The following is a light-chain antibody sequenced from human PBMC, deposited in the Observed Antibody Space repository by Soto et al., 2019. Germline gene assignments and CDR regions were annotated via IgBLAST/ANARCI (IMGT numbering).Light chain of an antibody. J-gene: IGKJ1*01. Sequence: EIVLTQSPGTLSLSPGERATLSCRASQSFTSNYLAWYQQKPGQAPRLLIYGASSRATGIPDRFSASGSGTDFTLTISRLEPEDFAMYYCQQYGSSRTFGQGTKVEIK. CDR2: GAS. V-gene: IGKV3-20*01. CDR1: QSFTSNY. CDR3: QQYGSSRT.